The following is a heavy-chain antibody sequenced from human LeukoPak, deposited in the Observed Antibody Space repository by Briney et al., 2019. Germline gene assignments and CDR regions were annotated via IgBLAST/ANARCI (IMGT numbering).Heavy chain of an antibody. CDR3: ARNQIVGATGGGYFDY. J-gene: IGHJ4*02. V-gene: IGHV4-38-2*02. CDR2: IYHSGST. CDR1: GYSISSGYH. Sequence: SETLSLTCTVSGYSISSGYHWGWIRQPPGKGLEWIGSIYHSGSTYYNPSLKSRVTISVDTSKNQFSLKLSSVTAADTAVYYCARNQIVGATGGGYFDYWGQGTLVTVSS. D-gene: IGHD1-26*01.